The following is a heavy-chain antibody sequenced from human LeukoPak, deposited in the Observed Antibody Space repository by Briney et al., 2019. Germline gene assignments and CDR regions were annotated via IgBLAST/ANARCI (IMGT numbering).Heavy chain of an antibody. V-gene: IGHV4-59*01. CDR1: GGSINSNH. D-gene: IGHD4-11*01. Sequence: ASETLSLNSTGSGGSINSNHWSWIPPPPGIGLEWIGYIYYSGSTNAHPSLRSGATISVDTSKNQFSLKLTCVTAADTAVYYCARDAEGSGDHSDYVRPFDFWGQGTLVTVSS. CDR2: IYYSGST. J-gene: IGHJ4*02. CDR3: ARDAEGSGDHSDYVRPFDF.